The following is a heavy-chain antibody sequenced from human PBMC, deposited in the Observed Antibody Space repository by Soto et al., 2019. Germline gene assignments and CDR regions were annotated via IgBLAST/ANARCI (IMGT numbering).Heavy chain of an antibody. Sequence: PSETLSLTCAVSGDSISSTFWWTWVRQSPGKGLEWIGEVYHTGNTRYNPSLKSRVTISVDKPNNQFSLKLTSMTGADTAVYYYLSLPPPGAGTLRPPPPWGKG. CDR1: GDSISSTFW. V-gene: IGHV4-4*02. CDR2: VYHTGNT. CDR3: LSLPPPGAGTLRPPPP. J-gene: IGHJ5*02. D-gene: IGHD1-7*01.